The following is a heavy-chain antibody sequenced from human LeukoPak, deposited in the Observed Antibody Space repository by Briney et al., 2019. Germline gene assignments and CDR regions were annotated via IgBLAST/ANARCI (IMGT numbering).Heavy chain of an antibody. J-gene: IGHJ4*02. D-gene: IGHD4-11*01. CDR2: MWYDGSNK. Sequence: GGSLRLSCAASGFTFSSHSMNWVRQAPGKGLEWVAVMWYDGSNKYYADSVKGRFTISRDDSKNTLYLQMNSLRAEDTAMYYCARGLPPVMKYYFDYWGQGTLVTVSS. V-gene: IGHV3-33*08. CDR1: GFTFSSHS. CDR3: ARGLPPVMKYYFDY.